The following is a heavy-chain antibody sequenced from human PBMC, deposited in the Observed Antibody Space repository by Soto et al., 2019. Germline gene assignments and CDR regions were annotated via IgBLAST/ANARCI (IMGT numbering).Heavy chain of an antibody. Sequence: QVQLVQSGAEVRKPGASVRLSCETSGYNFNQYYIHWVRQAPGQGLEWMGIINLRGGTTEYAQKFWGRVTVTGDTSTSTAYMQLSSLRSEDTAVYFCARGPDDSDVPRWDYWGQGNLVTVSS. D-gene: IGHD4-17*01. CDR3: ARGPDDSDVPRWDY. J-gene: IGHJ4*02. CDR2: INLRGGTT. CDR1: GYNFNQYY. V-gene: IGHV1-46*02.